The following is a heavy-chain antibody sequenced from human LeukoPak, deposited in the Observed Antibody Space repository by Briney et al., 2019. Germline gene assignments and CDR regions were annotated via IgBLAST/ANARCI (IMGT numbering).Heavy chain of an antibody. CDR2: INHSGST. J-gene: IGHJ3*02. Sequence: PSETLSLTCAVYGGSFSGYYWSWIRQPPGKGLEWIGEINHSGSTNYNPSLKSRVTISVDTSKNQFSLKLGSVTAADTAVYYCARVGARWLQLKAFDIWGQGTMVTVSS. V-gene: IGHV4-34*01. CDR1: GGSFSGYY. CDR3: ARVGARWLQLKAFDI. D-gene: IGHD5-24*01.